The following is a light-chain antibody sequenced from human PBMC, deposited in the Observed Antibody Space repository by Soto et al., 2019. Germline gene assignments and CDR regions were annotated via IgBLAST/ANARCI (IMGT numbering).Light chain of an antibody. Sequence: EIVMTQSPATLSMSPGEGATLSCTASQDIANNLAWYQQRPGQAPRLLIYGASSRATGIPDRFTGSGSGTDFTLTISRLEPEDFAVYYCQQYDTFGQGKRLEIK. V-gene: IGKV3-20*01. CDR3: QQYDT. J-gene: IGKJ5*01. CDR1: QDIANN. CDR2: GAS.